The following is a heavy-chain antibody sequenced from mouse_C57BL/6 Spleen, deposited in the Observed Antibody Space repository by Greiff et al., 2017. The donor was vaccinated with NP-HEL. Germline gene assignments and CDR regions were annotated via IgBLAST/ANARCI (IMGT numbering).Heavy chain of an antibody. CDR1: GFTFSDYY. D-gene: IGHD1-1*01. V-gene: IGHV5-16*01. CDR3: ARDNYGSRDYAMDY. Sequence: EVMLVESEGGLVQPGSSMKLSCTASGFTFSDYYMAWVRQVPEKGLEWVANINYDGSSTYYLDSLKSRFIISRDNAKNILYLQMSSLKSEDTATYYCARDNYGSRDYAMDYWGQGTSVTVSS. J-gene: IGHJ4*01. CDR2: INYDGSST.